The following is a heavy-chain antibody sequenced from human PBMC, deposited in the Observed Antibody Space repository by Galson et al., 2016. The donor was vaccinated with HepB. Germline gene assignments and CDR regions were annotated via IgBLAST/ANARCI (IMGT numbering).Heavy chain of an antibody. Sequence: SLRLSCAASGFTFSSFAMHWVRQAPGKGLEWVAVISYDGSNKYYADSVKGRFTISRDNSKNTLYLQMNSLRAEDTAVYYCAKSWYSRGHQGPVDYWGQGTRVTGSS. CDR3: AKSWYSRGHQGPVDY. J-gene: IGHJ4*02. CDR1: GFTFSSFA. V-gene: IGHV3-30*18. CDR2: ISYDGSNK. D-gene: IGHD6-19*01.